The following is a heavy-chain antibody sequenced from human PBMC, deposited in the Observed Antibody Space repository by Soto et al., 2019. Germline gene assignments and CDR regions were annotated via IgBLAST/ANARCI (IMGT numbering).Heavy chain of an antibody. D-gene: IGHD5-12*01. J-gene: IGHJ5*02. CDR2: TYFRSKWYN. Sequence: SQTLSLTCAVSGDSVSSNTASWNWIRQSPSRGLEWLGRTYFRSKWYNDYAVSVKSRIIINPDTSNNQFSLQLNSVTPEDTAVYFCAKGDNLGPKTGYAFDPWGQGIMVTVSS. CDR1: GDSVSSNTAS. CDR3: AKGDNLGPKTGYAFDP. V-gene: IGHV6-1*01.